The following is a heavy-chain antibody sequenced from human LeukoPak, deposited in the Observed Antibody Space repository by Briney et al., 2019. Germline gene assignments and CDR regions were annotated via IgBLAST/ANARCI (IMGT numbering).Heavy chain of an antibody. CDR3: ARLGGVATITD. J-gene: IGHJ4*02. D-gene: IGHD5-24*01. CDR2: IYYSGST. V-gene: IGHV4-59*08. CDR1: GGSISRYY. Sequence: SETLSLTCTVSGGSISRYYWNWIRQPPGKGLEWIGYIYYSGSTNYNPSLKSRVTISVDTSKNQFSLKLSSVTAADTAVYYCARLGGVATITDWGQGNFVTVSS.